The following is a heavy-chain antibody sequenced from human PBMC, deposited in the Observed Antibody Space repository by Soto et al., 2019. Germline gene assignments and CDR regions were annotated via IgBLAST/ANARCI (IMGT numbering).Heavy chain of an antibody. Sequence: PSETLSLTCTVSGGSISSGDYYWSWIRQPPGKGLEWIGYIYYSGSTYYNPSLKSRVTISVDTSKNQFSLKLSSVTAADTAVYYCARAKVLRYFDWSAELNYYFDYWGQGTLVTV. D-gene: IGHD3-9*01. J-gene: IGHJ4*02. CDR1: GGSISSGDYY. CDR2: IYYSGST. CDR3: ARAKVLRYFDWSAELNYYFDY. V-gene: IGHV4-30-4*01.